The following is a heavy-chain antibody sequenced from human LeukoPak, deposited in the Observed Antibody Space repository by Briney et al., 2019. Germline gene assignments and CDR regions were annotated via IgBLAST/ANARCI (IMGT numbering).Heavy chain of an antibody. CDR1: GGTFSSYA. J-gene: IGHJ3*02. D-gene: IGHD4-11*01. V-gene: IGHV1-69*05. CDR3: ARLGDDYTDAFDI. Sequence: SVEVSCKASGGTFSSYAISWVRQAPGQGLEWMGGIIPIFGTANYAQKLQGRVTMTTDTSTSTAYMELRSLRSDDTAVYYCARLGDDYTDAFDIWGQGTMVTVSS. CDR2: IIPIFGTA.